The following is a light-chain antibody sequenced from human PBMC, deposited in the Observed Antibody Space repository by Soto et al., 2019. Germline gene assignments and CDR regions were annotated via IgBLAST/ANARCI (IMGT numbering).Light chain of an antibody. V-gene: IGLV1-40*01. Sequence: QAVVTQPPSVSGAPGQRVTISCTGSSSTIGADHDVHWYQQLPGTAPKLLIFGSTYRPSGVPDRFSASKSGTSASLAITGLQAEDEADYYCQSYDNSLSAHYVFGTGTKLTVL. J-gene: IGLJ1*01. CDR2: GST. CDR1: SSTIGADHD. CDR3: QSYDNSLSAHYV.